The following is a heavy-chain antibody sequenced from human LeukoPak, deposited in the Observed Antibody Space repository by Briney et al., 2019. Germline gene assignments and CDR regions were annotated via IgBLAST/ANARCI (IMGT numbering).Heavy chain of an antibody. J-gene: IGHJ4*02. CDR1: GYTFDNYW. CDR2: IYPGDSNA. V-gene: IGHV5-51*01. CDR3: ATQYAQFYDF. D-gene: IGHD2-8*01. Sequence: GESLKVSCKASGYTFDNYWISWVRLMPGKGLEWVGIIYPGDSNARYNPSFQGHVTMSVDRSIDTAYLQWSSLQASDTATYYCATQYAQFYDFWGQGTLVTVSS.